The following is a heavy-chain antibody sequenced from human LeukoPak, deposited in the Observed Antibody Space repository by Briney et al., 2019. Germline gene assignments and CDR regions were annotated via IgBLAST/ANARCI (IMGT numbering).Heavy chain of an antibody. CDR3: ASSFVTAIRNYFDY. CDR2: ISFDGSNN. D-gene: IGHD2-21*02. V-gene: IGHV3-30-3*01. CDR1: GFTFSRYD. J-gene: IGHJ4*02. Sequence: GRSLRLSCAASGFTFSRYDLHWVRQAPGKGLEWEATISFDGSNNYYLDSVKGRFTIPRDTSNNTLYLQMNSLRAEDTAVYYCASSFVTAIRNYFDYWGQGTLVTVSS.